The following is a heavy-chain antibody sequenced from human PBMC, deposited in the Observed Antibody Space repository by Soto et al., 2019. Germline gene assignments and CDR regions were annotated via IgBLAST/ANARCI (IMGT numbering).Heavy chain of an antibody. Sequence: SETLSLTCTVSGAAVSNGDYRRNWIRQTTGKGLEWIGAIYNDGSTSYNPSLKSRVTITVDTSKNQFSLRVRSVTAEDTAVYYCAIFREYSGYDMGNWLDPWGQGTLVTVSS. D-gene: IGHD5-12*01. V-gene: IGHV4-30-4*08. CDR3: AIFREYSGYDMGNWLDP. J-gene: IGHJ5*02. CDR2: IYNDGST. CDR1: GAAVSNGDYR.